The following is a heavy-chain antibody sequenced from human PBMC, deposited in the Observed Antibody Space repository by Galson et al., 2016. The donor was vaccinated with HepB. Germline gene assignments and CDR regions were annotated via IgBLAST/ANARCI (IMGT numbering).Heavy chain of an antibody. CDR3: ATAPRRSVVRWRGFRRKDDWDEYPPIKGFDA. V-gene: IGHV1-3*04. Sequence: SVKVSCKASGHNLNMYAVHWVRQAPGHRPEWMGWININNGSPKYSRNFEGRVTIARDTSSGMVHMELSSLTSEDTAVYYCATAPRRSVVRWRGFRRKDDWDEYPPIKGFDAWGQGTPVTVSS. CDR1: GHNLNMYA. D-gene: IGHD1-1*01. CDR2: ININNGSP. J-gene: IGHJ5*02.